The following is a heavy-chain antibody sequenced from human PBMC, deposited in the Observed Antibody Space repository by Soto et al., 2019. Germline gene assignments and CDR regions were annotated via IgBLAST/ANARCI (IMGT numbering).Heavy chain of an antibody. V-gene: IGHV3-9*01. CDR2: INWNSVSI. J-gene: IGHJ6*02. D-gene: IGHD2-2*01. CDR3: AKQVVPSAKIYYAMDV. Sequence: GGALIPSCSASGFPFDDYAIHWVRQAPGQGLAWVSSINWNSVSIAYADSVKGRFSISRDNAKKSLILQMNSLRPEDTAFYYCAKQVVPSAKIYYAMDVWGQGTTVTVSS. CDR1: GFPFDDYA.